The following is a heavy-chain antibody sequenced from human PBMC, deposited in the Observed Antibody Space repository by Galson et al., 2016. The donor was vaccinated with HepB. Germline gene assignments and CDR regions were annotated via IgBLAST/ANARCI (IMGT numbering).Heavy chain of an antibody. D-gene: IGHD2-2*01. CDR2: IIPILGTP. CDR3: ARDGGGSGTSDFDS. Sequence: SVKVSCKAPGGTFSTYAFNWVRQAPGQGLEWMGGIIPILGTPNYAQNFQGRVTITADESTSTAYMELSSLRSEDTAVYYCARDGGGSGTSDFDSWGQGTLFTVSS. V-gene: IGHV1-69*13. J-gene: IGHJ4*02. CDR1: GGTFSTYA.